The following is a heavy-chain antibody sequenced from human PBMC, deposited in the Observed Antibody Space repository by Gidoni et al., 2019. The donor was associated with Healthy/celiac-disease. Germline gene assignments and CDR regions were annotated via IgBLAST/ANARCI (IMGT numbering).Heavy chain of an antibody. CDR3: ARGVQLLSSYYGMDV. D-gene: IGHD2-2*01. CDR1: GFTFSSYA. CDR2: ISYDGSNK. J-gene: IGHJ6*02. Sequence: QVQLVESGGGVVQPGRSLRLSCAASGFTFSSYAMHWGRQAPGKGLEWVAVISYDGSNKYYADSVKGRFTISRDNSKNTLYLQMNSLRAEDTAVYYCARGVQLLSSYYGMDVWGQGTTVTVSS. V-gene: IGHV3-30-3*01.